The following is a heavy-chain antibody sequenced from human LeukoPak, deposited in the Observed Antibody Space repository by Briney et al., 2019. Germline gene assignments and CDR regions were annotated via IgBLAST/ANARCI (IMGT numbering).Heavy chain of an antibody. Sequence: PSETLSLTCTVSGGSISSGGDYWSWIRQHPGKGLEWIGYIYYSGSTYYNPSLKSRVTISVDTSKNQFSLKLSSVTAADTAVYYCARVGVPATTTSGWFDPWGQGTLVTVSS. J-gene: IGHJ5*02. CDR2: IYYSGST. CDR3: ARVGVPATTTSGWFDP. CDR1: GGSISSGGDY. V-gene: IGHV4-31*03. D-gene: IGHD2-2*01.